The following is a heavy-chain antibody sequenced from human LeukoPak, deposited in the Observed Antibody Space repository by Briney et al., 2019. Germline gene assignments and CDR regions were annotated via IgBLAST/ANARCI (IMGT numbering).Heavy chain of an antibody. D-gene: IGHD2-15*01. CDR3: ARGGSADNWFDP. Sequence: SETLSLTCIVSGGSISSISSYWGWIRQPPGKGLEWIGTIYYSGTTYSNPSLKSRVTISIDTSKNQFSLKLSSVTAADTAVYFCARGGSADNWFDPWGQGTLVTVSS. CDR1: GGSISSISSY. V-gene: IGHV4-39*07. CDR2: IYYSGTT. J-gene: IGHJ5*02.